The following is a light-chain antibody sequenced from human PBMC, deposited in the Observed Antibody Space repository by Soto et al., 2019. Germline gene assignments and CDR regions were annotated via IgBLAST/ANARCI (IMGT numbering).Light chain of an antibody. Sequence: DIQMTQSPSTLSASVGDRVTITCRARQSISRWLAWYQQKPGKAPKLLIYKASSLESGVPSRFSGSGSGTEFTLTISSLQPDDFATYYCQQYNTWTFGQGTKVEIK. J-gene: IGKJ1*01. CDR2: KAS. V-gene: IGKV1-5*03. CDR3: QQYNTWT. CDR1: QSISRW.